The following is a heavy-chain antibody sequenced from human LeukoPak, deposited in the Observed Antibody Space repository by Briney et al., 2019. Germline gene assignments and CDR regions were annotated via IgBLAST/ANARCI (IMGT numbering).Heavy chain of an antibody. J-gene: IGHJ5*02. V-gene: IGHV4-34*01. CDR1: GGSFSGYY. D-gene: IGHD2-2*01. CDR2: INHSGST. CDR3: ATRVYCSSTSCYRCFDP. Sequence: SETLSLTCAVYGGSFSGYYWSWIRQPPGKGLEWIGEINHSGSTNYNPSLKSRVTISVDTSKNQFSLKLSSVTAADTAVYYCATRVYCSSTSCYRCFDPWGQGTLATVSS.